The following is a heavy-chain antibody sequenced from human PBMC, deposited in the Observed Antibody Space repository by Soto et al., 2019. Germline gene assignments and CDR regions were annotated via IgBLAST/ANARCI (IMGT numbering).Heavy chain of an antibody. CDR2: ISGSGGST. J-gene: IGHJ2*01. CDR3: ANRTTGWYFDL. V-gene: IGHV3-23*01. Sequence: EVQLLESGGGLVQPGGSLRLSCAASGFTFTSYAMNWVRQAPGKGLEWVSVISGSGGSTYYADSVKGRFTISRDHSKTTLYLQMNSLRAEDTAVYYCANRTTGWYFDLWGRGTLVTVSS. CDR1: GFTFTSYA.